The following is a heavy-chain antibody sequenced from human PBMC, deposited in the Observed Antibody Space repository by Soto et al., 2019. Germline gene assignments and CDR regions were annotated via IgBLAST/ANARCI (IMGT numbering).Heavy chain of an antibody. CDR1: GFTFSSYG. CDR2: IWYDGSNK. D-gene: IGHD4-17*01. V-gene: IGHV3-33*01. CDR3: ERGSAYGDYEAYEAFDI. Sequence: QVQLVESGGGVVQPGRSLRLSCAASGFTFSSYGMHWVRQAPGKGLEWVAVIWYDGSNKYYADSVKGRFTISRDNSKNTLYLQMNSLRAEDTAVYYWERGSAYGDYEAYEAFDIWGQGTMVTVSS. J-gene: IGHJ3*02.